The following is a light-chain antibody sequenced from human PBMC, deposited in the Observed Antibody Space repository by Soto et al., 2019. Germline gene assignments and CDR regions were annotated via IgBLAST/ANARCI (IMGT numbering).Light chain of an antibody. CDR1: QSVSSSF. CDR2: GAS. V-gene: IGKV3-20*01. CDR3: QQYGSSPRT. J-gene: IGKJ1*01. Sequence: EIVLTQSPGTLSLSPGERATLSCRASQSVSSSFLAWYQQKPGQAPRLLIYGASSRATGIPDRFTGSRSGPDFTLTISRLEPEDFAVYYCQQYGSSPRTFRQGTKVEIK.